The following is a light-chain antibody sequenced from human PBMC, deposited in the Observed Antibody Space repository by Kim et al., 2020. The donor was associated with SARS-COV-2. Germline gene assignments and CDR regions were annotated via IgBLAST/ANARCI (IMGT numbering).Light chain of an antibody. CDR3: SAWDSSLSAWV. Sequence: RQTATITCTGNSNNVGNEGVAWLQQHQGHPPKLLSCRNNNRPSGISERFSASRSGNTASLTITGLQPEDEADYYCSAWDSSLSAWVFGGGTKLTVL. CDR1: SNNVGNEG. J-gene: IGLJ3*02. V-gene: IGLV10-54*01. CDR2: RNN.